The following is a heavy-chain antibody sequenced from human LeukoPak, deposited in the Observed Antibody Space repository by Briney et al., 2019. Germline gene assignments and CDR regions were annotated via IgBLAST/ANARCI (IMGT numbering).Heavy chain of an antibody. V-gene: IGHV3-21*01. CDR3: ARGRRFYYDSSGYYSIDAFDI. CDR1: GFTFSSYA. Sequence: GGSLRLSCAASGFTFSSYAMNWVRQAPGKGLEWVSSISSSSSYIYYADSVKGRFTISRDNAKNSLYLQMNSLRAEDTAVYYCARGRRFYYDSSGYYSIDAFDIWGQVTMVTVSS. J-gene: IGHJ3*02. D-gene: IGHD3-22*01. CDR2: ISSSSSYI.